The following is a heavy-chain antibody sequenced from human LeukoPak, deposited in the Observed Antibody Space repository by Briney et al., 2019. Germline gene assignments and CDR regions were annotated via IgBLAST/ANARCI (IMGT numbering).Heavy chain of an antibody. V-gene: IGHV3-30-3*01. J-gene: IGHJ6*02. Sequence: GGSLRLSCAASGFTFSSYAMHWVRQAPGKGLEWVAVISYDGSNKYYADSVKGRFTISRDNAKNSLYLQMNSLRAEDTALYYCAKDQGYTYYYDSSGYSYGMDVWGQGTTVTVSS. CDR2: ISYDGSNK. CDR3: AKDQGYTYYYDSSGYSYGMDV. CDR1: GFTFSSYA. D-gene: IGHD3-22*01.